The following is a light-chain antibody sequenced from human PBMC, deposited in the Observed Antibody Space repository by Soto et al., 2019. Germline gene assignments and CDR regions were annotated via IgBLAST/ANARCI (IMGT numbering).Light chain of an antibody. CDR2: ATS. V-gene: IGKV1-9*01. CDR1: QSLLYGSSNENY. CDR3: QQVNSYPLT. Sequence: DIVMTQSPDSLAVSLGERATIDCKSSQSLLYGSSNENYLAWYQQKPGKAPKFLIYATSTFQSGLPSRFSGSGSGTEFTLTISSLQPEDFATYYCQQVNSYPLTFGGGTKVDIK. J-gene: IGKJ4*01.